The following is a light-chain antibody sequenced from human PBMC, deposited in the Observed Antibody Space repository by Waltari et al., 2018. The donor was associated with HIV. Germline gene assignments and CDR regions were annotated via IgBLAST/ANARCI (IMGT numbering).Light chain of an antibody. CDR1: QSISSW. J-gene: IGKJ2*01. V-gene: IGKV1-5*03. Sequence: IQMTQSPSTLSPSVGDRVTITCRASQSISSWLAWYQQKPGKAPKLLIYKASSLESGVPSRFSGSGSGTEFTLTISSLQPDDFATYYCQQYNSYSRTFGQGTKLEIK. CDR2: KAS. CDR3: QQYNSYSRT.